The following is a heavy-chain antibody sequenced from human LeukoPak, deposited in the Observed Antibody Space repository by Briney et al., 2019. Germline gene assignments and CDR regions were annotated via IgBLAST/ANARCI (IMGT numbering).Heavy chain of an antibody. CDR2: IWYDGSNK. D-gene: IGHD2-15*01. Sequence: GGSLRLSCAASGFTFSSFDMHWVRQAPGQGLEWVAVIWYDGSNKYYADSVKGRFTISRDNSKNTVYLQMNGLRAEDTAVYYCARDYRPYCSGRSCYSAYWGQGTPVTVSS. CDR3: ARDYRPYCSGRSCYSAY. CDR1: GFTFSSFD. J-gene: IGHJ4*02. V-gene: IGHV3-33*01.